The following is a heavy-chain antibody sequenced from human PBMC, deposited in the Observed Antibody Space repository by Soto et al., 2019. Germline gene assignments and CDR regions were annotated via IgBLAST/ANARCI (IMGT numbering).Heavy chain of an antibody. CDR3: AGEGSWPYYYYGLDV. CDR1: GYTFTTSG. V-gene: IGHV1-18*01. J-gene: IGHJ6*02. Sequence: QVQLVQSGPEVRKPGASVKVSCEASGYTFTTSGISWVRQVPGQGLEWMGWISTYNGDTNSAQNFQGRVLMTADTSTGTAYMEVMSLKSDDTAVYYCAGEGSWPYYYYGLDVWGQGTTVTVSS. D-gene: IGHD1-26*01. CDR2: ISTYNGDT.